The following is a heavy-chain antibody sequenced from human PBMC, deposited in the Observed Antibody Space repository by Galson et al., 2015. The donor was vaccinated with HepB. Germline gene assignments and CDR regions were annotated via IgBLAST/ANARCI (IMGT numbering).Heavy chain of an antibody. D-gene: IGHD3-22*01. CDR2: INPNSGGT. CDR1: GYTFTGYY. CDR3: ASGPGIITSAFDI. Sequence: SVKVSCKASGYTFTGYYMHWVRQAPGQGLEWMGWINPNSGGTNYAQKFQGRVTMTRDTSISTAYMELSRLRSDDTAVYHCASGPGIITSAFDIWGQGTMVTVSS. V-gene: IGHV1-2*02. J-gene: IGHJ3*02.